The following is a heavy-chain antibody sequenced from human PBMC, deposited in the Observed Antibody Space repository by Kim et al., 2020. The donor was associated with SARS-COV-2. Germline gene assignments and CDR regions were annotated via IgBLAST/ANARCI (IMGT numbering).Heavy chain of an antibody. Sequence: SETLSLTCTVSGGSISSSSYYWGWIRQPPGEGLEWIGSIYYSGSTYYNPSLKSRVTISVDTSKNQFSLKLSSVTAADTAVYYCARRWGILTGSNWFDPWGQGTLVTVSS. J-gene: IGHJ5*02. V-gene: IGHV4-39*07. CDR1: GGSISSSSYY. CDR3: ARRWGILTGSNWFDP. CDR2: IYYSGST. D-gene: IGHD3-9*01.